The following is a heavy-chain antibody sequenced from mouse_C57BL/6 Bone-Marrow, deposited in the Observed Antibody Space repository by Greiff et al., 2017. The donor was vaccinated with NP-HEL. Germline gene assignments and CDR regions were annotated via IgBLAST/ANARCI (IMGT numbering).Heavy chain of an antibody. D-gene: IGHD4-1*01. CDR2: INPGSGGT. Sequence: VQLQESGAELVRPGTSVKVSCKASGYAFTNYLIEWVKQRPGQGLEWIGVINPGSGGTNYNEKFKGKATLTADKSSSTAYMQLSSLTSEDSAVYFCARRSLGLGAMDYWGQGTSVTVSS. J-gene: IGHJ4*01. CDR1: GYAFTNYL. CDR3: ARRSLGLGAMDY. V-gene: IGHV1-54*01.